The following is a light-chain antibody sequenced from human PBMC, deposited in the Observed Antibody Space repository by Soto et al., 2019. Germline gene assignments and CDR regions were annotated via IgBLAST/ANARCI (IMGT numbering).Light chain of an antibody. J-gene: IGKJ2*01. V-gene: IGKV3-11*01. CDR3: QQRTNWL. Sequence: EIVLTQSPATRSLSPGERATLSCRASQSVSSYLAWYQQKPGQAPRLLIYDASNRATGIPARFSGSGSGTDFTLTISSLEPEDFAVYYCQQRTNWLFGQGTKLEIK. CDR2: DAS. CDR1: QSVSSY.